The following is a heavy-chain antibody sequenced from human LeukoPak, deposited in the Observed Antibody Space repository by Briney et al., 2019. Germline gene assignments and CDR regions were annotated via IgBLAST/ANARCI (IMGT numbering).Heavy chain of an antibody. V-gene: IGHV3-53*01. CDR3: ASSPVDYDAIVYYRAEYFQH. D-gene: IGHD3-22*01. CDR1: GFTVSNNY. CDR2: IYRGGDT. J-gene: IGHJ1*01. Sequence: GGSLRLSCAASGFTVSNNYMSWVRQAPGKGLEWVSVIYRGGDTYYSDSVKGRFTISRDNSNNTLSLQMNSLRAEDTAVYYCASSPVDYDAIVYYRAEYFQHWGQGTLVTVSS.